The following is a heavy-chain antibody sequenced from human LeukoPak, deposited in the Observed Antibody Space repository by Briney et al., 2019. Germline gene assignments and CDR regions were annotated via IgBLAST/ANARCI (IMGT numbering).Heavy chain of an antibody. Sequence: PGGSLRLSCAASGFTFSNYGIHWVRQAPGKGLEWVAFIRHDGGSKLYADPVRGRFTISRDNSKNTLYLQMDSLRDEDTAVYYCAKGYLGLCTGGTCFHFDYWGQGTLVTVSS. D-gene: IGHD2-15*01. V-gene: IGHV3-30*02. CDR2: IRHDGGSK. CDR1: GFTFSNYG. CDR3: AKGYLGLCTGGTCFHFDY. J-gene: IGHJ4*02.